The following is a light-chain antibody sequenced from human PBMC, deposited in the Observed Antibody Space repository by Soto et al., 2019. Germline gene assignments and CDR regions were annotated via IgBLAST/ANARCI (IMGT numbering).Light chain of an antibody. J-gene: IGLJ2*01. Sequence: SYELTQPPSVSVAPGKTARLTCGGNNIGSKSVHWYQQKPGQAPVLVIYYDSDRPSGIPERFSGTNSGNTATLTISRVEAGDEADYYCQVWDNHSDQVVFGGGT. CDR1: NIGSKS. CDR3: QVWDNHSDQVV. CDR2: YDS. V-gene: IGLV3-21*04.